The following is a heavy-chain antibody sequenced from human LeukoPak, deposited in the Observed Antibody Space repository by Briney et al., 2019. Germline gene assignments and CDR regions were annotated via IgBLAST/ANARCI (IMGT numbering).Heavy chain of an antibody. Sequence: SETLSLTCTISSGSISSYYWSWIRQPPGKGLEWIGYVYYSGSANYNPSLKSRVTISVDTSKNQFSLKLSSVTAADTAVYYCARHEKLGQFDYWGQGTLVTVSS. D-gene: IGHD3-10*01. CDR1: SGSISSYY. CDR3: ARHEKLGQFDY. J-gene: IGHJ4*02. V-gene: IGHV4-59*08. CDR2: VYYSGSA.